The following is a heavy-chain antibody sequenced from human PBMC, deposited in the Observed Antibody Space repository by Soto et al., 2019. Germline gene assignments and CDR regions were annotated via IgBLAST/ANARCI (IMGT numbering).Heavy chain of an antibody. V-gene: IGHV4-39*01. CDR3: GRKTPVAGTE. Sequence: QLQLQESGPGLVWPSETLSLTCSVSGGSIGSNNYYWAWIRQPPGKGLEWIGSIYYTGSTYYNPSLRSRVSISVDTSKNQFSLNLNSVTAADTAQYNCGRKTPVAGTEWCQGTLVTVSA. CDR2: IYYTGST. CDR1: GGSIGSNNYY. J-gene: IGHJ4*02. D-gene: IGHD6-19*01.